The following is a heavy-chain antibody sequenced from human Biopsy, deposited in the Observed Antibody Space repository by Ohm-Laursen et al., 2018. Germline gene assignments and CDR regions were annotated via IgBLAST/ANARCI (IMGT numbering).Heavy chain of an antibody. Sequence: TLSLTCGVSGASVKTFGYFWAWIRQRPGKGLEWIGYISYNERTHYNPSLTSRLAISFDTSNNRISLQLRSVSVADTAVYYCVREPKTGTAEAWYFDLWGRGSPVTVPS. CDR1: GASVKTFGYF. V-gene: IGHV4-31*11. CDR3: VREPKTGTAEAWYFDL. J-gene: IGHJ2*01. D-gene: IGHD3-9*01. CDR2: ISYNERT.